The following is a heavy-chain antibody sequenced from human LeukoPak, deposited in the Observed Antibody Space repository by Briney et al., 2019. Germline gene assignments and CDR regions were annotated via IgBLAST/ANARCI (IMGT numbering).Heavy chain of an antibody. CDR1: GGSISSYY. D-gene: IGHD6-25*01. V-gene: IGHV4-59*08. CDR3: ARSAIDAFDI. J-gene: IGHJ3*02. CDR2: IYYSGST. Sequence: SETLSLTCTVSGGSISSYYWSWIRQPPGKGLEWIGYIYYSGSTNYNPSLKSRVTISVDTSKNQFSLKLSSVTAADTAVYYCARSAIDAFDIWGQGTMVTVSS.